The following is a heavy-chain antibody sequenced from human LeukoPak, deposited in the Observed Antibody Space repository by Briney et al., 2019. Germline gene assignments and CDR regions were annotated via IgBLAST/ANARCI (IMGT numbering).Heavy chain of an antibody. Sequence: SQTLSLTCTVSGGSISSGCYYWSWIRQHPGKRLEWFGYIYYSGRTYYNPSLKSRVTISVDTSKNQFSLKLSSVTAADTAVYYCARGGLYSGYEYYFDYWGQGTLVTVSS. CDR1: GGSISSGCYY. D-gene: IGHD5-12*01. J-gene: IGHJ4*02. V-gene: IGHV4-31*03. CDR3: ARGGLYSGYEYYFDY. CDR2: IYYSGRT.